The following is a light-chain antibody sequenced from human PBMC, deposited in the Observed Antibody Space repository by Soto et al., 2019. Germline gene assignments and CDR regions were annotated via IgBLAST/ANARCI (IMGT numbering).Light chain of an antibody. CDR3: CSYAGDYMFV. CDR2: EGT. V-gene: IGLV2-23*01. Sequence: QAVLTQPASVAGSPGQSITISCTGTNSDLGSYNIVAWLQQHPGKVTKAMIYEGTKRPSGVSDRFSGSKSDNTDSLTISGLQAEDEGDYYCCSYAGDYMFVSGTGTKVTVL. CDR1: NSDLGSYNI. J-gene: IGLJ1*01.